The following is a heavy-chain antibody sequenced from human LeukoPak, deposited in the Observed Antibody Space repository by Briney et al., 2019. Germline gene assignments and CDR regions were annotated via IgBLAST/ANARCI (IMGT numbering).Heavy chain of an antibody. CDR1: GGSISSGGYY. J-gene: IGHJ4*02. Sequence: SQTLSLTCTVSGGSISSGGYYWRWIRQHPGKGLEWIGYIYYSGSTYYNPSLKSRVTISVDTSKNQFSLKLSSVTAADTAVYYCARGGGYSYGYWGQGTLVTVSS. CDR2: IYYSGST. V-gene: IGHV4-31*03. CDR3: ARGGGYSYGY. D-gene: IGHD5-18*01.